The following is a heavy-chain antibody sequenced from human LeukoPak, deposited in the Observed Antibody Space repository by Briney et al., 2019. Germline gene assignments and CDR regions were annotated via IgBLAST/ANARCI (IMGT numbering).Heavy chain of an antibody. D-gene: IGHD6-13*01. CDR1: GGSISSYY. CDR3: ATEGPIAASGYNWFDP. V-gene: IGHV4-59*01. CDR2: ISNSGNT. J-gene: IGHJ5*02. Sequence: SETLSLTCTVSGGSISSYYWSWVRQPPGKGLEWIGYISNSGNTNYNPSLNSRVTISLDTSKNQFSLKVGSVTAADTAVYYCATEGPIAASGYNWFDPWGQGTLVTVSS.